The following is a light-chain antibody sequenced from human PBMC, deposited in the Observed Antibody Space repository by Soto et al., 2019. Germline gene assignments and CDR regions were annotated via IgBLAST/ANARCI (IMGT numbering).Light chain of an antibody. J-gene: IGLJ1*01. CDR3: EAWDDSLSRYV. V-gene: IGLV1-44*01. CDR1: SSNIGSHA. CDR2: TNN. Sequence: QLVLSQPPSASGTPGQRVTVSCSGSSSNIGSHAVNWYQQLPGTAPKLLIYTNNQRPSGVPDRFSGSKSGTSASLAISGLQSEDEADYYCEAWDDSLSRYVFGSGTKLTVL.